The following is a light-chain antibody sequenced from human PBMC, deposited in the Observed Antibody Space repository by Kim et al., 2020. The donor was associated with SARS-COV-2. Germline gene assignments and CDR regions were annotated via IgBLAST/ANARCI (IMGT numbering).Light chain of an antibody. J-gene: IGLJ3*02. CDR1: NIGSKS. CDR2: YDS. V-gene: IGLV3-21*01. CDR3: QSADSSGTFWV. Sequence: SYELTQPPSVSVAPGKTARITCGGNNIGSKSVHWYQQKPGQAPVLVIYYDSDRPSGIPERFSGSSSGATVTLTISGVQTEDEADYYCQSADSSGTFWVFGGGTQLTVL.